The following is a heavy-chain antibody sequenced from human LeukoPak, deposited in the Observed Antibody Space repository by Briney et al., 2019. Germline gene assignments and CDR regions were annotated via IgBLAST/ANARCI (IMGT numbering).Heavy chain of an antibody. D-gene: IGHD3-10*01. CDR2: VSNTGDYI. CDR3: ARDGSGRVPEMSAPDY. CDR1: GFSFSSYR. V-gene: IGHV3-21*01. J-gene: IGHJ4*02. Sequence: SGGSLRLSCAASGFSFSSYRMNWVRQAPGKGLEWISSVSNTGDYIHYADSVKGRFTISRDNAKNSLFLQMNSLRAEDTAVYYCARDGSGRVPEMSAPDYWGQGTLVTVSS.